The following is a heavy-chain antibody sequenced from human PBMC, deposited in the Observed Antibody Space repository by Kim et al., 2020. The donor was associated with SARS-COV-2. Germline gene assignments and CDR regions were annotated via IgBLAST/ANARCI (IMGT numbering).Heavy chain of an antibody. J-gene: IGHJ4*02. CDR2: INNHGDNT. CDR3: VRDDMAGSFDS. Sequence: GGSLRLSCSASGFTFSRHVMHWVRHIPGKGLEYVSLINNHGDNTRYTDSLNGRFTISRDNSENMLFLQMASLTPEDTAVYYCVRDDMAGSFDSWGQGTLVTVPS. D-gene: IGHD6-19*01. V-gene: IGHV3-64D*09. CDR1: GFTFSRHV.